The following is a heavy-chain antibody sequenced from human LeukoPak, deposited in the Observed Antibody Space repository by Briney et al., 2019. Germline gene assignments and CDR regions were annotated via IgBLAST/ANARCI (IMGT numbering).Heavy chain of an antibody. CDR3: ARGSRHYYDSSGWNDVFDI. CDR2: IHYSGST. V-gene: IGHV4-31*03. Sequence: SQTLSLTCTVSGGSISSGGYYWSWIRQHPGKGLEWIGYIHYSGSTYYNPSLKSRVTISVDTSKNQFSLKLSSVTAADTAVYYCARGSRHYYDSSGWNDVFDIWGQGTMVTVSS. D-gene: IGHD3-22*01. CDR1: GGSISSGGYY. J-gene: IGHJ3*02.